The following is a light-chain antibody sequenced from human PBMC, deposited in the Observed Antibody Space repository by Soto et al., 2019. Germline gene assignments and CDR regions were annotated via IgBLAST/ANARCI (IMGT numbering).Light chain of an antibody. CDR3: SSYAGTNNRYV. Sequence: QSALTQPPSASGSPGQSVTISCTGTGSDMGGYNFVSWYQQHPGKVPKLIIYEVNKRPSGVPDRFSGSKSGNTASLTVSGLQADDEADYYCSSYAGTNNRYVFGTGTKLTVL. J-gene: IGLJ1*01. CDR2: EVN. CDR1: GSDMGGYNF. V-gene: IGLV2-8*01.